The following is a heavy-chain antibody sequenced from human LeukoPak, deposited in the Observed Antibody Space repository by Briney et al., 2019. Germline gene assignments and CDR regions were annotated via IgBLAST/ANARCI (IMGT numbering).Heavy chain of an antibody. D-gene: IGHD5-12*01. V-gene: IGHV3-48*02. CDR2: ITSSSSTI. Sequence: GGSLRLSCAASGFTFSSYHVNWVRQAPGKGLEWVSYITSSSSTIYYADSVEGRFTISRDNAKNLLYLQMNSLRDEDTAVYYCARGLSGYDSYFDYWGQGTLVTVSS. CDR1: GFTFSSYH. J-gene: IGHJ4*02. CDR3: ARGLSGYDSYFDY.